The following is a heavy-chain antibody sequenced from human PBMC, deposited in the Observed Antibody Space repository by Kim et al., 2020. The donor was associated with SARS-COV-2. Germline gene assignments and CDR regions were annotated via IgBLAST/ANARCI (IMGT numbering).Heavy chain of an antibody. CDR2: INGGNGNT. J-gene: IGHJ5*02. V-gene: IGHV1-3*01. CDR3: AREGSGSYNWFDP. Sequence: ASVKVSCKASGYTFDTYSLYWVRQAPGQRFEWMGWINGGNGNTRYSQNFQGRVTITRDTSATTAYMELSSLTSKDTAVYYCAREGSGSYNWFDPWGQGTLVTVS. D-gene: IGHD3-10*01. CDR1: GYTFDTYS.